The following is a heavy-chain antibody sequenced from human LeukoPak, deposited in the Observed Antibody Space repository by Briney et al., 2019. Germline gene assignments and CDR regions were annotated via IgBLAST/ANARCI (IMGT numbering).Heavy chain of an antibody. Sequence: SETLSLTCSVSDDSITMYYWTWIRQPPGKGLEWIGEISHSGSTNYIPSLKSRVNISLDTSKNQFSLNLSSVTAADTAVYYCARLLSSSWHHFDSWGQGTLVTVSS. J-gene: IGHJ4*02. CDR2: ISHSGST. D-gene: IGHD6-13*01. V-gene: IGHV4-34*01. CDR3: ARLLSSSWHHFDS. CDR1: DDSITMYY.